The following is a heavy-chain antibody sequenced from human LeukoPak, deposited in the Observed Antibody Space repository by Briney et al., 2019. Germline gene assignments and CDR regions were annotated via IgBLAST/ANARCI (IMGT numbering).Heavy chain of an antibody. J-gene: IGHJ4*02. V-gene: IGHV3-30*02. Sequence: PGGSLRLSCAASGFTFSRYSMNWVRQAPGKGLDWVAFVRDDGSSQNYAATVKGRFTTSRDNSKNTLYLQMNNLRPEDTAVYYCARDRSSGSSPYFDYWGQGTLVTVSS. CDR3: ARDRSSGSSPYFDY. CDR2: VRDDGSSQ. D-gene: IGHD1-26*01. CDR1: GFTFSRYS.